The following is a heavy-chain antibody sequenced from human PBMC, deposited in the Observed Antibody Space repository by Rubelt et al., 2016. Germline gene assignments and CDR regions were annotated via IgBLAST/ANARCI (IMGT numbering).Heavy chain of an antibody. V-gene: IGHV4-39*02. D-gene: IGHD2-2*01. Sequence: QLQLQESGPGLVKPSETLSLTCTVSGGSISSSSYYWGWIRQPPGKGLEWIGSIDYSGSTYYNPSLQSRVTITVDTSKNQISLKLTSWNAADTAIYYCARDIVVLTATDYFDPWGQGTLVTVSS. CDR3: ARDIVVLTATDYFDP. CDR2: IDYSGST. J-gene: IGHJ5*02. CDR1: GGSISSSSYY.